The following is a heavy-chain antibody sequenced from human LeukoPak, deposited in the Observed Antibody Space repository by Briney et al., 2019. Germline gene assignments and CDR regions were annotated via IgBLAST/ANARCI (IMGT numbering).Heavy chain of an antibody. CDR3: ARGWHYFDY. J-gene: IGHJ4*02. V-gene: IGHV3-11*04. CDR2: ISRSGSTR. Sequence: LSLACTVSGYSISSGYYWGWVRQAPGKGLEWVSYISRSGSTRYYADSVKGRFTISRDNAKNSLYLQMNSLRAEDTAVYYCARGWHYFDYWGQGTLVTVSS. D-gene: IGHD5-24*01. CDR1: GYSISSGYY.